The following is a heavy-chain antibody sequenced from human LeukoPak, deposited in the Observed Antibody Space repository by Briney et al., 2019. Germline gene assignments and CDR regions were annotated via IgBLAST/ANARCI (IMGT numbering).Heavy chain of an antibody. J-gene: IGHJ4*02. CDR3: ARRAYYGSGSSLRSYYFDY. V-gene: IGHV4-34*01. CDR2: INHSGST. Sequence: SETLSLTCALYGGSFSGYYWSWIRQPPGKGLEWIGEINHSGSTNYNPSLASRVTISVDTSKDHFSLKLSSVTAADTAVYHCARRAYYGSGSSLRSYYFDYWGQGTLVTVSS. CDR1: GGSFSGYY. D-gene: IGHD3-10*01.